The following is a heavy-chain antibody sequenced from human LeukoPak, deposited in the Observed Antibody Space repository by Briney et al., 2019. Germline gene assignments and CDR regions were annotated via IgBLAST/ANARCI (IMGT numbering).Heavy chain of an antibody. CDR2: IYYSGST. D-gene: IGHD4-17*01. J-gene: IGHJ6*02. Sequence: PSQTLSLTCTVSGGSISSGDYYWSWIRQPPGKGLEWIGYIYYSGSTYYNPSLKSRVTISVDTSKNQFSLKLSPVTAADTAVYYCARASTVTTPYYYGMDVWGQGTTVTVSS. V-gene: IGHV4-30-4*01. CDR1: GGSISSGDYY. CDR3: ARASTVTTPYYYGMDV.